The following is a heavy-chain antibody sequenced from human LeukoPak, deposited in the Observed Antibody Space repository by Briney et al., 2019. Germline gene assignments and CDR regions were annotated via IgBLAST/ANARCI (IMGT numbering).Heavy chain of an antibody. Sequence: PSQTLSLTCTVSGGSISSGDYYWSWIRQPPGKGLEWIGYIYYSGSTYYNPSLRSRVTISVDTSKNQFSLKLSSVTAADTAVYYCARDRGGSPFDYWGQGTLVTVSS. CDR1: GGSISSGDYY. CDR3: ARDRGGSPFDY. J-gene: IGHJ4*02. V-gene: IGHV4-30-4*01. D-gene: IGHD3-16*01. CDR2: IYYSGST.